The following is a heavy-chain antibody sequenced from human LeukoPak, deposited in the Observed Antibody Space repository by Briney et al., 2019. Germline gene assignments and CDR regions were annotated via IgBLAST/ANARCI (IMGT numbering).Heavy chain of an antibody. V-gene: IGHV3-48*01. CDR2: ISRSSGTI. CDR3: ARDHNYAFDY. J-gene: IGHJ4*02. Sequence: PGGSLRLSCAASGFIFSGYSMNWVRQAPGKGLEWVSYISRSSGTINYADSVKGRFTISGDNARNSLYLQMNSLRAEDTAVYYCARDHNYAFDYWGRGTLVTVSS. CDR1: GFIFSGYS. D-gene: IGHD5-18*01.